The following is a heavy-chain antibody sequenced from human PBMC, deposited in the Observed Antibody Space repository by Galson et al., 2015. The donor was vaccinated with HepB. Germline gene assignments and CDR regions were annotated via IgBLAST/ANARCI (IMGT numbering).Heavy chain of an antibody. CDR3: AREARRGYSSSWGRKPPLYYFDY. V-gene: IGHV4-59*01. D-gene: IGHD6-13*01. J-gene: IGHJ4*02. Sequence: ETLSLTCTVSGGSISSYYWSWIRQPPGKGLEWIGYIYYSGSTNYNPSLKSRVTISVDTSKNQFSLKLSSVTAADTAVYYCAREARRGYSSSWGRKPPLYYFDYWGQGTLVTVSS. CDR2: IYYSGST. CDR1: GGSISSYY.